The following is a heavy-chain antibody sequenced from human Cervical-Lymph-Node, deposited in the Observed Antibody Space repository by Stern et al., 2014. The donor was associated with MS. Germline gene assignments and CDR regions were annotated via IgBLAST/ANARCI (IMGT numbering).Heavy chain of an antibody. CDR1: GFNFGDYG. D-gene: IGHD4-17*01. Sequence: EVQLVQSGGGLVQPGRSLRLSCTVSGFNFGDYGMSWIRQAPGKGLGWGGFIGSTSYGGKTEHAASVKGRFTISRDDSKSIGYLQMNNVRTEDTAVYYCARGGDYVSSIDYWGQGTLVAVSS. V-gene: IGHV3-49*03. J-gene: IGHJ4*02. CDR2: IGSTSYGGKT. CDR3: ARGGDYVSSIDY.